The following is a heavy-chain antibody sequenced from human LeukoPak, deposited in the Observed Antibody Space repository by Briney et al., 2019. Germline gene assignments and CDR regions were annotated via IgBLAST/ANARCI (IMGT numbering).Heavy chain of an antibody. CDR2: ISSSGSTI. Sequence: GGSLRLSCAASGFTFSSYEMNWVRQAPGKGLEWVSHISSSGSTIYYTDSVKGRFTISRDNSKNLLYLQMNSLRAEDTAIYYCARTVARIGFWGQGTLVTVSS. D-gene: IGHD4-23*01. J-gene: IGHJ4*02. V-gene: IGHV3-48*03. CDR1: GFTFSSYE. CDR3: ARTVARIGF.